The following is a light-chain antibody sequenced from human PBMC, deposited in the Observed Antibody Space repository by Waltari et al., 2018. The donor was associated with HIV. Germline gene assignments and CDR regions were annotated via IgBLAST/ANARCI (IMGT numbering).Light chain of an antibody. J-gene: IGLJ2*01. CDR2: EVT. Sequence: QSALTQPPSASGSPGQSVTISCTGTSSDVGGYNYVSWYQQHPGNAPKLIIYEVTERPSGVPVRFSGSKSGNTASLTVSGLQAEDDADYYCSSYAGSNKLVFGGGTKLTVV. CDR1: SSDVGGYNY. V-gene: IGLV2-8*01. CDR3: SSYAGSNKLV.